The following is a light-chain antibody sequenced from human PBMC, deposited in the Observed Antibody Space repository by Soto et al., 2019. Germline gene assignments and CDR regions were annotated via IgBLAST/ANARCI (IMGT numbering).Light chain of an antibody. CDR2: DAS. V-gene: IGKV3-11*01. Sequence: EIVLTQSPGTLSLSPGERGTLSCRASQNLGTLYLAWFQQKPGQAPRLLIYDASNRATGIPARFSGSGSGTDFTLTISSLEAEDFAVYYCQQRTNWPPTFGQGTRLEIK. J-gene: IGKJ5*01. CDR1: QNLGTLY. CDR3: QQRTNWPPT.